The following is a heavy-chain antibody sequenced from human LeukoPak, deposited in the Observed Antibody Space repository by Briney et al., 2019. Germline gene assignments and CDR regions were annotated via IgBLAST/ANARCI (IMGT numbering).Heavy chain of an antibody. V-gene: IGHV4-39*07. Sequence: SETLSLTCTVSGGSISSYYWGWIRQPPGKGLEWIGSIYYSGSTYYNPSLKSRVTISVDTSKNQFSLKLSSVTAADTAVYYCARGFLGAAAGNNWFDPWGQGTLVTVSS. CDR1: GGSISSYY. D-gene: IGHD6-13*01. J-gene: IGHJ5*02. CDR3: ARGFLGAAAGNNWFDP. CDR2: IYYSGST.